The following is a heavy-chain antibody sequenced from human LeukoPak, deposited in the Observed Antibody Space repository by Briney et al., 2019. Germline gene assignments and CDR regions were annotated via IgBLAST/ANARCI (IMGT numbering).Heavy chain of an antibody. CDR2: ISGSGYST. J-gene: IGHJ4*02. Sequence: GGSLRLSCAASGFTFSNYAMNWVRQAPGKGLEWVSVISGSGYSTYYADSVKGRFTISRDNSKNTLYLQTNSLRAEDTAVYYCAKDYGDYAYYFHYWGQGILVTVSS. V-gene: IGHV3-23*01. CDR1: GFTFSNYA. D-gene: IGHD4-17*01. CDR3: AKDYGDYAYYFHY.